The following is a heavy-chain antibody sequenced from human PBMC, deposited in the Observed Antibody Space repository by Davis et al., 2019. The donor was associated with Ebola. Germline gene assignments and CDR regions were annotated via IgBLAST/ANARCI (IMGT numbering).Heavy chain of an antibody. V-gene: IGHV3-48*04. Sequence: GESLKISCAASGFTFSSYSMNWVRQAPGKGLEWVSYISSRGRTIYYADSVKGRFTISRDNAKNTLYLQMNSLRAEDTAVYYCARDQTDSWLQANFDYWGQGTPVTVSS. CDR1: GFTFSSYS. D-gene: IGHD5-24*01. J-gene: IGHJ4*02. CDR3: ARDQTDSWLQANFDY. CDR2: ISSRGRTI.